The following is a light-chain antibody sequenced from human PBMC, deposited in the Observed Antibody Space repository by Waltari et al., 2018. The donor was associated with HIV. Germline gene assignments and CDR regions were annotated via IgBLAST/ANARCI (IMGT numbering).Light chain of an antibody. CDR1: SSDVGSFNF. CDR3: SSYRRDSTQV. Sequence: QPASVSGSPGQSITISCTGSSSDVGSFNFVSWYQQYPGKAPKLVIFEVSKRPSGVSSRFSGSKSGNTASLTISGLQAEDEADYHCSSYRRDSTQVFGGGTKLTVL. CDR2: EVS. V-gene: IGLV2-14*01. J-gene: IGLJ2*01.